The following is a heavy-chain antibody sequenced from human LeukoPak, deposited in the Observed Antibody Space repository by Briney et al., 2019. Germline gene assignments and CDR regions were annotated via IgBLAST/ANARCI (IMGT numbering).Heavy chain of an antibody. J-gene: IGHJ4*02. Sequence: ASVKVSCKASGGTFSSYAISWVRQAPGQGLEWMGGIIPIFGTANYAQKFQGRVTITTDESTSTAYMELSSLRSEYTAVYYCASGNVGTEMATTIPNGFDYWGQGPLVTVSS. D-gene: IGHD5-24*01. V-gene: IGHV1-69*05. CDR1: GGTFSSYA. CDR3: ASGNVGTEMATTIPNGFDY. CDR2: IIPIFGTA.